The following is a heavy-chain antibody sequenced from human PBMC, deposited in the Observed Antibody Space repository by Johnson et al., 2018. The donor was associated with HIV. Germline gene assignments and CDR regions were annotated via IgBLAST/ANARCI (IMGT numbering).Heavy chain of an antibody. D-gene: IGHD3-22*01. CDR2: MSGNGDST. J-gene: IGHJ3*02. Sequence: EVQLVAPGGGVAPTRRPLRLSCAASAFTFSTHALSWVRQAQGKGLARVPAMSGNGDSTYHADSVQRRLTISRDNSKNTLYLQMNSLRAEDTAVYYCAKVRRAYYEDAFDIWGQGTMVTVSS. V-gene: IGHV3-23*04. CDR1: AFTFSTHA. CDR3: AKVRRAYYEDAFDI.